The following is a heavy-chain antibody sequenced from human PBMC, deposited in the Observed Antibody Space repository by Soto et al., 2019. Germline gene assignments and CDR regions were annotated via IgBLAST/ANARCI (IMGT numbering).Heavy chain of an antibody. V-gene: IGHV4-30-4*01. J-gene: IGHJ4*02. CDR1: GGSISSGDYY. Sequence: SETLSLTCTVSGGSISSGDYYWSWIRQPPGKGLEWIGYIYYSGSTYYNPSLKSRVTISVDTSKNQFSLKLSSVTAADTAVYYCARIVLMVYAINGIDYWGQGTLVTXSS. D-gene: IGHD2-8*01. CDR3: ARIVLMVYAINGIDY. CDR2: IYYSGST.